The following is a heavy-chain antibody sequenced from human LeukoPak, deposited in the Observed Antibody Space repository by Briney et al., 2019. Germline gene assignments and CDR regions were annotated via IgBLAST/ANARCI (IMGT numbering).Heavy chain of an antibody. CDR3: ARVGTMVRGVNFNWFDP. CDR1: GFTFSSNG. J-gene: IGHJ5*02. D-gene: IGHD3-10*01. CDR2: IKQDGSEK. Sequence: GGSLRLSCAASGFTFSSNGMNWVRQAPGKGLEWVANIKQDGSEKYYVDSVKGRFTISRDNAKNSLYLQMNSLRAEDTAVYYCARVGTMVRGVNFNWFDPWGQGTLVTVSS. V-gene: IGHV3-7*01.